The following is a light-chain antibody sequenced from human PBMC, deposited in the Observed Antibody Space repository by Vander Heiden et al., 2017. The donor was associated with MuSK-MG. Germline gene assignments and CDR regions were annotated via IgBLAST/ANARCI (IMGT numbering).Light chain of an antibody. CDR3: QAGDSTDII. J-gene: IGLJ2*01. Sequence: SYELTQPPSVTVSTGQTASITCSGDKLGDKYASWYHQRPGQSLVLIIYQDNKRPSGIPERFSGSNSGNTATLTIRGTQAMDEADYFCQAGDSTDIIFGGGTKLTVL. V-gene: IGLV3-1*01. CDR1: KLGDKY. CDR2: QDN.